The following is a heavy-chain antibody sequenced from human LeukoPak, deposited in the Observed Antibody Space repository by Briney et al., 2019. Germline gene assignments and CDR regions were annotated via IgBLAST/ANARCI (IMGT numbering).Heavy chain of an antibody. CDR2: IYSGGST. D-gene: IGHD6-13*01. J-gene: IGHJ4*02. CDR3: ARDPLSHSSNWRPYYFDS. Sequence: PGGSLRLSCAASGFTFDDYGMSWVRQAPGKGLEWVSVIYSGGSTYYADSVKGRFTISRDNSKNTLYLQMNSLRAEDTAVYYCARDPLSHSSNWRPYYFDSWGQGTLVTVSS. V-gene: IGHV3-66*01. CDR1: GFTFDDYG.